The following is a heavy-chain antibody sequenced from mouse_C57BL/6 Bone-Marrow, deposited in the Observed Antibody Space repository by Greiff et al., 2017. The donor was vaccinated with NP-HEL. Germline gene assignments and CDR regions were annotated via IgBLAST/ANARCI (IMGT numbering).Heavy chain of an antibody. CDR1: GYTFTSYW. CDR2: IYPGSGST. V-gene: IGHV1-55*01. J-gene: IGHJ3*01. CDR3: ARGYYGSTPWFAY. Sequence: QVQLQQPGAELVKPGASVKMSCKASGYTFTSYWITWVKQRPGQGLEWIGDIYPGSGSTNYIEKFKSKATLTVDTSSSTAYMQLSSLTSEDSAVYYCARGYYGSTPWFAYWGQGTLVTVSA. D-gene: IGHD1-1*01.